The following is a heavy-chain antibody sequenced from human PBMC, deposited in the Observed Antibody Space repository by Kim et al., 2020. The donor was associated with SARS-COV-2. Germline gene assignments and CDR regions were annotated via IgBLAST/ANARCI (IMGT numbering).Heavy chain of an antibody. J-gene: IGHJ4*02. Sequence: ASVKVSCMASGYTFTSNTINWVRQAPGQGLEWMGWISPDNGNTKYAQKFQGRVTMTTDASTSTAYMELTSLRSDDTARYYCARGDYYDILTGYVDYWGLGTLVSVSS. D-gene: IGHD3-9*01. CDR2: ISPDNGNT. CDR3: ARGDYYDILTGYVDY. CDR1: GYTFTSNT. V-gene: IGHV1-18*01.